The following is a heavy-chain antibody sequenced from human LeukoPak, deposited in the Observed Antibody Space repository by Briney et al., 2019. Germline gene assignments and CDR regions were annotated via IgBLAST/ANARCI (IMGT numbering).Heavy chain of an antibody. CDR3: ATFAGVVPGGLLL. J-gene: IGHJ6*04. V-gene: IGHV3-69-1*01. D-gene: IGHD2-2*01. CDR2: IRSSGTI. Sequence: DPGGSLRLSCVASGITFNEYTLNWVRQAPGKGLEWVSYIRSSGTINYADSVKGRFTISRDNAHNSLYLQMTSLRAEDTAVYYCATFAGVVPGGLLLWGKGTTVIVSS. CDR1: GITFNEYT.